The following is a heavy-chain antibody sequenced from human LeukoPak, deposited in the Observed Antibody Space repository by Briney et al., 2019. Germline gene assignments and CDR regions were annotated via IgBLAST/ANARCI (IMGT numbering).Heavy chain of an antibody. CDR3: ARGPRTYYGSGKGVDY. J-gene: IGHJ4*02. D-gene: IGHD3-10*01. CDR2: IIPILGIA. Sequence: GASVKVSCKASGGTFSSYAISWVRQAPGQGLEWMGRIIPILGIANYAQKFQGRVTITADRSTSTAYMELSSLRSEDTAVYYCARGPRTYYGSGKGVDYWGQGTLVTVSS. V-gene: IGHV1-69*04. CDR1: GGTFSSYA.